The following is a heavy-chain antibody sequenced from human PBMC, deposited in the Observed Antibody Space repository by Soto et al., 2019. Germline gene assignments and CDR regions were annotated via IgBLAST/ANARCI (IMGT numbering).Heavy chain of an antibody. V-gene: IGHV4-59*08. CDR3: ARLVRYCSGGSCYFTRDAFDI. J-gene: IGHJ3*02. D-gene: IGHD2-15*01. Sequence: PSETLSLTCTVSGGSISSYYWSWIRQPPGKGLEWIGYIYYSGSTNYNPSLKSRVTISVDTSKNQFSLKLSSVTAADTAVYYCARLVRYCSGGSCYFTRDAFDIWGQGTMVTVSS. CDR2: IYYSGST. CDR1: GGSISSYY.